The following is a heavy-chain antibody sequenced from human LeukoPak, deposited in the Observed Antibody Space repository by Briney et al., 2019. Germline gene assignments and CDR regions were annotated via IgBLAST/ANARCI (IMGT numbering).Heavy chain of an antibody. D-gene: IGHD6-13*01. J-gene: IGHJ2*01. V-gene: IGHV4-59*11. Sequence: SETLSLTCAVYGGSFSGHYWSWIRQPPGKGLEWIGYIYYSGSTNYNPSLKSRVTISVDTSNNQFSLKLSSVPAADTAVYYCATVYYSSSYDYWYFDLWGRGTLVTVSS. CDR2: IYYSGST. CDR1: GGSFSGHY. CDR3: ATVYYSSSYDYWYFDL.